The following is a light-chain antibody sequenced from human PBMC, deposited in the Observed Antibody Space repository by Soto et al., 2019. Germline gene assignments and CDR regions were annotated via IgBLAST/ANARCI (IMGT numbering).Light chain of an antibody. Sequence: DIQMTQSPSSLSASVGDRVTITCRASQSISSYLNWYQQKPGKAPKLLIYAASSLQSGVPSRFSGSGSGTDFTLAISSLQPEGFATYYCQQSYSTPRTFGQGTKVEIK. CDR3: QQSYSTPRT. J-gene: IGKJ1*01. CDR1: QSISSY. V-gene: IGKV1-39*01. CDR2: AAS.